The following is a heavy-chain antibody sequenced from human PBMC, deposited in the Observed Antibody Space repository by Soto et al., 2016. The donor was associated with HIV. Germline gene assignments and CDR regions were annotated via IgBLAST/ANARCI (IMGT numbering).Heavy chain of an antibody. CDR2: IIPIFGTA. Sequence: QVQLVQSGAEVKKPGSSVKVSCKASGGTFSSYAISWVRQAPGQGLEWMGGIIPIFGTANYAQKFQGRVTITADESTSTAYMELSSLRSEDTAMYYCARSYYGSGSYYSYYYYYMDVWGKGTTVTVSS. CDR1: GGTFSSYA. CDR3: ARSYYGSGSYYSYYYYYMDV. V-gene: IGHV1-69*12. D-gene: IGHD3-10*01. J-gene: IGHJ6*03.